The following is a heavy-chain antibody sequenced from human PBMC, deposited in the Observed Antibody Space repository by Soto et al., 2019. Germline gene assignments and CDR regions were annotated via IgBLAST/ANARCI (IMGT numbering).Heavy chain of an antibody. Sequence: GGSLRLSCAASGFTFSSYGMHWVRQAPGKGLECVAFILSDGSDKYYADSVKGRFTISRDNSRNTVSLQMNSLRAEDTAVYFCAKALDHYLDSTGYYYGNWFDPWGQGTLVTVSS. V-gene: IGHV3-30*18. CDR3: AKALDHYLDSTGYYYGNWFDP. CDR2: ILSDGSDK. J-gene: IGHJ5*01. D-gene: IGHD3-22*01. CDR1: GFTFSSYG.